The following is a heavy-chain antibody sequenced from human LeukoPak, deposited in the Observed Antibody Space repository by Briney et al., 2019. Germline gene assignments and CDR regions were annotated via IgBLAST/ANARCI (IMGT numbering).Heavy chain of an antibody. J-gene: IGHJ4*02. D-gene: IGHD4-17*01. Sequence: PSETLSLTCAVYGGSFSGYYWSWIRQPPGKGLEWIGEINHSGSTNYNPSLKSRVTISVDTSKNQFSLKLSSVTAADTAVYYCARGGLGYGDQGPYYFGYWGQGTLVTVSS. V-gene: IGHV4-34*01. CDR3: ARGGLGYGDQGPYYFGY. CDR2: INHSGST. CDR1: GGSFSGYY.